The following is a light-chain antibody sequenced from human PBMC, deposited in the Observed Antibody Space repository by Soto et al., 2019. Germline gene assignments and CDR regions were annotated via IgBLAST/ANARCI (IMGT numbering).Light chain of an antibody. CDR2: DVS. Sequence: QSALTQPASVSGSPGQSITISCTGTSSDVGGYNSVSWYQQHPGKAPKLMIYDVSNRPSGVSNRFSASKSGNTASLTISGLQAEDEADYYCSSYTSSNTQVFGTGTKVTVL. V-gene: IGLV2-14*01. CDR3: SSYTSSNTQV. J-gene: IGLJ1*01. CDR1: SSDVGGYNS.